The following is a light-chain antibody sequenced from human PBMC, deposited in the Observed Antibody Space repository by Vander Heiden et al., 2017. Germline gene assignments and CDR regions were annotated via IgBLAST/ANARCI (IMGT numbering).Light chain of an antibody. J-gene: IGLJ2*01. CDR1: SSDVGGYNY. Sequence: QSALTQPASVSGSPGQSIISPCTGTSSDVGGYNYGSWKQQHPGKVPNLMIYEVSNPPPGVSTRFSGSTSGNTASLTTAAPQAADEADYYCSSNTSSSTVVFGGGTKLTVL. CDR3: SSNTSSSTVV. CDR2: EVS. V-gene: IGLV2-14*01.